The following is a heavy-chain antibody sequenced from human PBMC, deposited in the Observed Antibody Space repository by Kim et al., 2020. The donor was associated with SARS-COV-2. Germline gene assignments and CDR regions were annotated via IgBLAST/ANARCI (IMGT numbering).Heavy chain of an antibody. CDR2: ISGSGGST. V-gene: IGHV3-23*01. Sequence: GGSLRLSCAASGFTFSSYAMSWVRQAPGKGLEWVSAISGSGGSTYYADSVKGRFTISRDNSKNTLYLQMNSLRAEDTAVYYCAKTARLSTIFGVVIIDAFDIWGQGTMVTVSS. CDR3: AKTARLSTIFGVVIIDAFDI. D-gene: IGHD3-3*01. CDR1: GFTFSSYA. J-gene: IGHJ3*02.